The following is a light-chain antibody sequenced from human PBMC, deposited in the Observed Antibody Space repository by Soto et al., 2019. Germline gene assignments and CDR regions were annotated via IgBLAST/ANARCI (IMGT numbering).Light chain of an antibody. CDR1: QSIISH. CDR3: QQSYSIPIT. V-gene: IGKV1-39*01. CDR2: GSF. Sequence: IQAAPSPSPQSASLGERLTIPCRASQSIISHLNWYQQKPGKAPKLLIHGSFTLQSGVPSMFSGGGSGTDFTLTISSLQPEDFATYYCQQSYSIPITFGPGTRLEIK. J-gene: IGKJ5*01.